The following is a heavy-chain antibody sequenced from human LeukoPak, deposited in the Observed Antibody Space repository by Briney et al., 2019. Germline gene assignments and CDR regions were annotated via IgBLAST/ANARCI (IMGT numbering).Heavy chain of an antibody. Sequence: PSETLSLTCTVSGGSISSYYRSWIRQPAGKGLEWIGRIYTSGSTNYNPSLKSRVTMSVDTSKNQFSLKLSSVTAADTAVYYCARVGLGSSWGNHMDVWGKGTTVTVSS. CDR2: IYTSGST. D-gene: IGHD6-13*01. CDR3: ARVGLGSSWGNHMDV. CDR1: GGSISSYY. J-gene: IGHJ6*03. V-gene: IGHV4-4*07.